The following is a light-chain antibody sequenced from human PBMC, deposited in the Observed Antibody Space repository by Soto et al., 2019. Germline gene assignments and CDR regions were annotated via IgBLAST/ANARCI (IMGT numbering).Light chain of an antibody. V-gene: IGKV1-39*01. J-gene: IGKJ4*01. CDR2: AAS. Sequence: DIQMTQSPSSLSASVGDRVTITCRASQSISSYLNWYQQKPGKAPKXLIYAASSLQSGVPSRFSGSGSGTDFTLTISSLQPEDGATYDCQQSYSTPLTFGGGTKVDIK. CDR3: QQSYSTPLT. CDR1: QSISSY.